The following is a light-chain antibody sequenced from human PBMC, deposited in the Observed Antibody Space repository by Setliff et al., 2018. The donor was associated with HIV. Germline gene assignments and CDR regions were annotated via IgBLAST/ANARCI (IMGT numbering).Light chain of an antibody. CDR3: SSYTSSSTHVV. V-gene: IGLV2-14*01. Sequence: ALTQPASVSGSPGQSITISCTGTNSDIGGYNYVSWYQQHPGKAPKLMIYEVSNRPSGVSNRFSASKSGNTASLTISGLQAEDEADYYCSSYTSSSTHVVFGGGT. J-gene: IGLJ2*01. CDR2: EVS. CDR1: NSDIGGYNY.